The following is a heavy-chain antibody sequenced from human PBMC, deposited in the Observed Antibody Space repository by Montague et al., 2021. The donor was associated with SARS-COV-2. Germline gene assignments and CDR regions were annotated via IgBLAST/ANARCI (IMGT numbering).Heavy chain of an antibody. CDR3: SSAGGLRYFDCLLRSDYYYYGMDV. CDR1: GGSMSDHY. Sequence: SETLSLTCTVSGGSMSDHYCAWIRQPPGTGLELLSYIYYSCGINSNATLTSRVTISVYTAKNQFSLTLSSVTAADTAVYYCSSAGGLRYFDCLLRSDYYYYGMDVWGQGTPVTVSS. J-gene: IGHJ6*02. CDR2: IYYSCGI. V-gene: IGHV4-59*11. D-gene: IGHD3-9*01.